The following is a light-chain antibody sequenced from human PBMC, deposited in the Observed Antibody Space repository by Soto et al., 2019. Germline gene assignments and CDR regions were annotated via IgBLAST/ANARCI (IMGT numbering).Light chain of an antibody. Sequence: QSALTQPRSVSGSPGQSVTISCTGTSSDVGGYYYVSWYQHHPGKAPKLMIYDVSKRPSGVPDRFSGSKSGNTASLTISGLQADDEADYYCCSYGGSSTWLFGGGTKLTVL. CDR2: DVS. J-gene: IGLJ3*02. CDR1: SSDVGGYYY. CDR3: CSYGGSSTWL. V-gene: IGLV2-11*01.